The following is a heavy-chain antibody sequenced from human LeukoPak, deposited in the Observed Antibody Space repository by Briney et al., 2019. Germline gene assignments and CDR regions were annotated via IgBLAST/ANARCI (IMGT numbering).Heavy chain of an antibody. J-gene: IGHJ4*02. CDR3: AKDREEVEMATIVDY. V-gene: IGHV3-23*01. D-gene: IGHD5-24*01. Sequence: PGGSLRLSCAASGFTFSSYAMSWVRQAPGKGLEWVSAISGSGGSTYYADSGKGRFTISRDNSKNTLYLQMNSLRAEDTAVYYCAKDREEVEMATIVDYWGQGTLVTVSS. CDR2: ISGSGGST. CDR1: GFTFSSYA.